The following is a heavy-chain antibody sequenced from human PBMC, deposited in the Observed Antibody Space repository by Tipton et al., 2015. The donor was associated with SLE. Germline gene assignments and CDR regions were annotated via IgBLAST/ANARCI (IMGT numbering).Heavy chain of an antibody. CDR1: GGSFSGYY. D-gene: IGHD3-3*01. Sequence: TLSLTCAVYGGSFSGYYWSWIRQPPGKGLEWIGYIYTSGSTNYNPSLKSRVTISVDTSKNQFSLKLSSVTAADTAVYYCARDHSPRTSSYDFWSGQDYWGQGTLVTVSS. J-gene: IGHJ4*02. CDR3: ARDHSPRTSSYDFWSGQDY. CDR2: IYTSGST. V-gene: IGHV4-4*09.